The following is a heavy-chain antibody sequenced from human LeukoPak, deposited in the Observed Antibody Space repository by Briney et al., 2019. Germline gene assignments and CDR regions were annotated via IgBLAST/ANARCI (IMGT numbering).Heavy chain of an antibody. CDR2: IRTDGDT. D-gene: IGHD4-17*01. J-gene: IGHJ4*02. V-gene: IGHV3-74*01. CDR1: GFTFSEYW. CDR3: ARDARVGDPFDY. Sequence: GGSLRLSCAASGFTFSEYWMHWVRQAPGKGLVWVSRIRTDGDTSYADSVRGRFTISRDDSKNTLYLQMNSLRAEDTAVYYCARDARVGDPFDYWGQGTLVTVSS.